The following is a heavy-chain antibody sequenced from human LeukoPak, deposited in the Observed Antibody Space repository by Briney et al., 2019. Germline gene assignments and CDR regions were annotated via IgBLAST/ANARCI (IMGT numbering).Heavy chain of an antibody. D-gene: IGHD3-16*02. Sequence: SETLSLTCAVYGGSFSGYYWSWIRQPPGKGLEWIGEINHSGSTNYNPSLKSRVTISVDTSKNQFSLKLSSVTAADTAVYYCASLSSVHYYFDYWGQGTLVTVSS. V-gene: IGHV4-34*01. CDR2: INHSGST. CDR3: ASLSSVHYYFDY. CDR1: GGSFSGYY. J-gene: IGHJ4*02.